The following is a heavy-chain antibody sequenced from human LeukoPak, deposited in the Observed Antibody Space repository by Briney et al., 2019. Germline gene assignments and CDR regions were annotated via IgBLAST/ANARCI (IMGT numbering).Heavy chain of an antibody. J-gene: IGHJ6*03. CDR2: INSDGSGT. V-gene: IGHV3-74*01. CDR1: GFAFSTDW. D-gene: IGHD3-10*01. CDR3: SYGSGREGYMDV. Sequence: AGGSLRLSCAASGFAFSTDWMHCVRQAPGGGLVWVSCINSDGSGTGYADSVKGRCTGSGDNAKHTLDLQMNSLSAEDTAVYYSSYGSGREGYMDVCGKGTTVTVSS.